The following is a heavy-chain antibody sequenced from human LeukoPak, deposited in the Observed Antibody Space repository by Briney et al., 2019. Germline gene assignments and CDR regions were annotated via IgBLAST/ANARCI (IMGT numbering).Heavy chain of an antibody. V-gene: IGHV3-11*01. CDR2: ISSSGSTI. D-gene: IGHD1-26*01. CDR3: XXXVGSWYYFDY. Sequence: GGSLRLSCAASGFTFSDYYMSWIRQAPGKGLEWISYISSSGSTIYYADSVKGRFTISRDNAKNSLYLQMSSLRAEDTAGYYCXXXVGSWYYFDYWGQGTLVTVSS. CDR1: GFTFSDYY. J-gene: IGHJ4*02.